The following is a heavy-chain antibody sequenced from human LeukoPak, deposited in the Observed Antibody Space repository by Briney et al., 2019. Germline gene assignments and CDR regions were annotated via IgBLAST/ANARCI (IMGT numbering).Heavy chain of an antibody. CDR3: ARHSIAAAIFDP. D-gene: IGHD6-13*01. Sequence: SETLSLTCTVSGGSISSSSYYWGWIRQPPGKGLEWIGSIYYSGSTYYNPSLKSRFTISVDTSKNQFSLKLSSVTAADTAVYYCARHSIAAAIFDPWGQGTLVTVSS. CDR1: GGSISSSSYY. V-gene: IGHV4-39*01. J-gene: IGHJ5*02. CDR2: IYYSGST.